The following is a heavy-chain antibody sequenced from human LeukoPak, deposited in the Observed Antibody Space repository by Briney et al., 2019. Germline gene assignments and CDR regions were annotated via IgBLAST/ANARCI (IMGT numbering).Heavy chain of an antibody. CDR1: GGSISSSHW. J-gene: IGHJ4*02. D-gene: IGHD5-18*01. V-gene: IGHV4-4*02. CDR3: ARVLRAASWRSYDY. Sequence: SETLSLTCTVFGGSISSSHWWTWVRHSPGKGLEWIGEIYHSGITNYNPSLRSRVTMSVDMSNNQFSLNLNSMTAADTAVYYCARVLRAASWRSYDYWGQGSLVTVSS. CDR2: IYHSGIT.